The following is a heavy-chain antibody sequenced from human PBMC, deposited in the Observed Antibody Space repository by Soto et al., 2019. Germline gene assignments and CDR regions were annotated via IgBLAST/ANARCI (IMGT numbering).Heavy chain of an antibody. J-gene: IGHJ3*02. CDR3: AREPSGGNDAFDI. V-gene: IGHV3-33*01. CDR1: GFTFSDYG. CDR2: IWNDGSNI. Sequence: QVQLVESGGGVVQPGRSLRLSCAASGFTFSDYGMHWVRQAPGKGLEWVAIIWNDGSNICYGDSVKGRFTISRDNSKNTLYLEMNSLRAEDTAVYYCAREPSGGNDAFDIWGQGTMVTVSS. D-gene: IGHD3-16*01.